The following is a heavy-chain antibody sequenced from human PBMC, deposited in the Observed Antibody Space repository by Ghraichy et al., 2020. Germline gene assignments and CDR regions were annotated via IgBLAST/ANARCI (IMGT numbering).Heavy chain of an antibody. CDR2: ISYDGSAQ. V-gene: IGHV3-30*18. CDR3: AKEGFSRVSDWHFDL. Sequence: GGSLRLSCAASGFTFSTYGMHWVRQAPGKGLEWVAVISYDGSAQYYADSVKGRSTISRDNSKNTLYLQMNSLRPGDTAVYYCAKEGFSRVSDWHFDLWGRGTLVTVSS. CDR1: GFTFSTYG. J-gene: IGHJ2*01. D-gene: IGHD1-26*01.